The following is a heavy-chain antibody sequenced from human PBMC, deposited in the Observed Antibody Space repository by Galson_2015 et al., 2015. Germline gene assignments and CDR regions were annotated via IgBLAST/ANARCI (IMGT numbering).Heavy chain of an antibody. V-gene: IGHV4-4*02. D-gene: IGHD3/OR15-3a*01. CDR2: IYHSGST. CDR3: AKWTIDPYNWFDP. Sequence: ETLSLTCAVSGGSISSSNWWRWVRQPPGKGLEWIGEIYHSGSTNYNPSLKSRVTISIDKSKNQFSLNLSSVTAADSAVYYCAKWTIDPYNWFDPWGQGTRVTVSS. J-gene: IGHJ5*02. CDR1: GGSISSSNW.